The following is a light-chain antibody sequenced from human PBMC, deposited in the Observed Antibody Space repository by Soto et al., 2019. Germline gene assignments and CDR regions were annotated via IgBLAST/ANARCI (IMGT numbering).Light chain of an antibody. V-gene: IGKV1-17*01. J-gene: IGKJ3*01. CDR3: LQHTSYPFT. CDR2: EIS. CDR1: SGVWKS. Sequence: DIQMNPSPSPPFSIAGDRVNNTCRASSGVWKSLDWYQQKPRKAPKRLIYEISSLQTGVPSRFSGTGSGTEFTLTISGLQPEDFATYYCLQHTSYPFTFGPGTKVDIK.